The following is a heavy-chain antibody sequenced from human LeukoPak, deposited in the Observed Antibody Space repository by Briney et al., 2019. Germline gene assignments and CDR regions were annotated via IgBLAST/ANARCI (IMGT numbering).Heavy chain of an antibody. CDR1: GVSISSGGYY. Sequence: PSETLSLTCTVSGVSISSGGYYWSWIRQHPGKGLEWIGYIHYSGSSYYNPSLKSRVIISVDTSKNQFSLKLNSVTAADTAVYYCANYGSGSYRFDPWGQGTLVTVSS. CDR2: IHYSGSS. V-gene: IGHV4-31*03. J-gene: IGHJ5*02. CDR3: ANYGSGSYRFDP. D-gene: IGHD3-10*01.